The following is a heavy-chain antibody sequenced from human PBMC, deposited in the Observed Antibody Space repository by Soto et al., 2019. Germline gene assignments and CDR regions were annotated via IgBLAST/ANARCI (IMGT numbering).Heavy chain of an antibody. CDR3: ARHTRGADWNLYYYYYGMDV. CDR2: IDPSDSYT. Sequence: GESLKISCKGSGYSFTSYWISWVRQMPGKGLEWMGRIDPSDSYTNYSPSFQGHVTISADKSISTAYLQWSSLKASDTAMYYFARHTRGADWNLYYYYYGMDVWGQGTTVTVSS. D-gene: IGHD1-1*01. CDR1: GYSFTSYW. V-gene: IGHV5-10-1*01. J-gene: IGHJ6*02.